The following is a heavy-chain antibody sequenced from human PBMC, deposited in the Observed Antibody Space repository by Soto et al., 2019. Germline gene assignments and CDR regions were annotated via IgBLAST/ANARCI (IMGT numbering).Heavy chain of an antibody. V-gene: IGHV3-30-3*01. CDR3: ARDLITMVRGYGMDV. Sequence: GGSLRLSCAASGFTFSSYAMHWVRQAPGKGLEWVAVMSYDGSNKYYADSVKGRFTISRDNSKNTLYLQMNSLRAEDTAVYYCARDLITMVRGYGMDVWGQGTTVTV. CDR2: MSYDGSNK. CDR1: GFTFSSYA. J-gene: IGHJ6*02. D-gene: IGHD3-10*01.